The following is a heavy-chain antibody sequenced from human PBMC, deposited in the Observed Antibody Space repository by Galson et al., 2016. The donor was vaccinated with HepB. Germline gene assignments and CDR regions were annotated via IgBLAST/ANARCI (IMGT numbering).Heavy chain of an antibody. CDR1: GGSVSSASYS. J-gene: IGHJ6*02. Sequence: TLSLTCAVSGGSVSSASYSWSWIRQPPGKGLEWIGYIYDSGITYYKSSLKSRVTIPVDTSKNQFSLKLSSVTAADTAVYYCARGASCTECYYYGMDVWGQGTTVTVSS. CDR2: IYDSGIT. CDR3: ARGASCTECYYYGMDV. D-gene: IGHD2-2*01. V-gene: IGHV4-30-2*01.